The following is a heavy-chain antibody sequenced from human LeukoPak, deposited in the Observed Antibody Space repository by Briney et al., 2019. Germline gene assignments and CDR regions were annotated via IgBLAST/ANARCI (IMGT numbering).Heavy chain of an antibody. D-gene: IGHD1-26*01. CDR3: AREPVSGSYYGRGFAP. V-gene: IGHV3-30*04. CDR2: ISYDGSNK. J-gene: IGHJ5*02. CDR1: GFTFSSYA. Sequence: GGSLRLSCAASGFTFSSYAMHWVRQAPGKGLGWVAVISYDGSNKYYADSVKGRFTISRDNSKNTLYLQMNSLRAEDTAVYYCAREPVSGSYYGRGFAPWAREPWSPSPQ.